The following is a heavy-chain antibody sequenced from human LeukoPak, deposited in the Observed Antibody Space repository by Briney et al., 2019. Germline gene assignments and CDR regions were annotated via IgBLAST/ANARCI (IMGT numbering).Heavy chain of an antibody. Sequence: PGGSLRLSCAASGFTFSSYGMHWVRQAPGKGLEWVAVISYDGSNRYYADSVKGRFTISRDNSKNTLYLQMNSLRAEDTAVYYCANGPRHWLGTEWLLAARIPFDYWGQGTLVTVSS. D-gene: IGHD3-3*01. CDR1: GFTFSSYG. V-gene: IGHV3-30*18. J-gene: IGHJ4*02. CDR3: ANGPRHWLGTEWLLAARIPFDY. CDR2: ISYDGSNR.